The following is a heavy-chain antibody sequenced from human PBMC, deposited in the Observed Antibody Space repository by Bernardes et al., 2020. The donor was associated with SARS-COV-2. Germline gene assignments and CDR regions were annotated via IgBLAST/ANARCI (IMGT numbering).Heavy chain of an antibody. J-gene: IGHJ4*02. CDR3: AREADWNYVFDY. D-gene: IGHD1-7*01. V-gene: IGHV3-21*01. Sequence: WSPRLSCAASEFTFSSYAMSWVRQAPGKGLEWVSAITSSSSYKYYADSVKGRFTISRDNAKNSLYLQMNSLRAEDTAVYFCAREADWNYVFDYWGQGTLVTVSS. CDR1: EFTFSSYA. CDR2: ITSSSSYK.